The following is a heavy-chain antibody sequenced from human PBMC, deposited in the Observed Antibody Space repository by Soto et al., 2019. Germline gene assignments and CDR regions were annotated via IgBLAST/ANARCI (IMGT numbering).Heavy chain of an antibody. CDR1: GISISTYA. Sequence: ESGGGVVQPGRSLTVSCAASGISISTYAMHWVRQAPGKGLEWVAVISQDGSVKYYADSVKGRFTISRDNPKNTLFLQMNSLGADDTAVYYCAGGQQNYYYYGMDVWGQGTTVTVSS. CDR2: ISQDGSVK. V-gene: IGHV3-30*03. J-gene: IGHJ6*02. D-gene: IGHD6-13*01. CDR3: AGGQQNYYYYGMDV.